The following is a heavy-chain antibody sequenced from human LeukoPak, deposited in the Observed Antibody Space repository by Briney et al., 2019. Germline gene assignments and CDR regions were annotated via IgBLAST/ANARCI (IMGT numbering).Heavy chain of an antibody. V-gene: IGHV4-34*01. J-gene: IGHJ4*02. CDR1: GGSFSGYY. CDR3: ARGARYSSGRFDY. CDR2: INHSGST. D-gene: IGHD6-19*01. Sequence: PSETLSLNCAVYGGSFSGYYWSWIRQPPGKGLEWIGEINHSGSTNYNTSLKSRVTISVDTSKNQFSLKLSSVTAVDTAVYYCARGARYSSGRFDYWGQGTLVTVSS.